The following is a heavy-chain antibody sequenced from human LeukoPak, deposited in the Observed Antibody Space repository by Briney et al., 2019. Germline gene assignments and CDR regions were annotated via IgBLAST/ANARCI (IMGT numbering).Heavy chain of an antibody. CDR2: INPDSGFT. D-gene: IGHD3-16*01. CDR1: GYKFTDDY. J-gene: IGHJ4*02. Sequence: ASVKVSCKASGYKFTDDYMHWVRQAPGQGLEFMGWINPDSGFTNYAQKFKGRVTMTRDTSISTAYLEVRSLTSDDTAVYYCAPTAEAYTSWWKVWGQGTLVTVS. V-gene: IGHV1-2*02. CDR3: APTAEAYTSWWKV.